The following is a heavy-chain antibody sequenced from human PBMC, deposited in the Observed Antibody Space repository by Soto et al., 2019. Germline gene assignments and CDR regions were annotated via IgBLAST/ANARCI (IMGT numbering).Heavy chain of an antibody. Sequence: GGSLRLSCAASGFTFDNYAMRWVRQAPGKGLEWVSAISGSGGSTYYADSVKGRFTISRDNSKNTVHLQMNNLRAEDTAVYYCTKAYSSGYYFDFWGQGTLVT. D-gene: IGHD6-19*01. CDR1: GFTFDNYA. V-gene: IGHV3-23*01. CDR3: TKAYSSGYYFDF. CDR2: ISGSGGST. J-gene: IGHJ4*02.